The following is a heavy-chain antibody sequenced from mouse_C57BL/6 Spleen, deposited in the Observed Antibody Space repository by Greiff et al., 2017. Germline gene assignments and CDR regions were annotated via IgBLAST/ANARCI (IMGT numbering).Heavy chain of an antibody. J-gene: IGHJ3*01. CDR3: AGGQLRSFAY. V-gene: IGHV1-76*01. CDR1: GYTFTDYY. CDR2: IDPGSGNS. D-gene: IGHD3-2*02. Sequence: QVQLQQSGAELVRPGASVKLSCKASGYTFTDYYINWVKQRPGQGLEWIARIDPGSGNSYYNEKFKGKATLTAEKSSSTAYMQLSSLTSEDSAVYFCAGGQLRSFAYWGQGTLGTVSA.